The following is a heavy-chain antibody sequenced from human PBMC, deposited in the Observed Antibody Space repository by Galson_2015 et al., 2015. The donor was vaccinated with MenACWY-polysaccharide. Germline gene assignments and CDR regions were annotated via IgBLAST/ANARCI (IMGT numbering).Heavy chain of an antibody. D-gene: IGHD3-9*01. CDR2: MNPNSGNT. CDR1: GYKFTSYD. Sequence: SVKVSCKASGYKFTSYDINWVRQATGQGLEWMGWMNPNSGNTGYAQKFQGRVTMTSNSAMATAYMELSSLRSEDTAVYYCARIIAPKYPLTGSRGLEALVTASS. CDR3: ARIIAPKYPLTGS. J-gene: IGHJ4*02. V-gene: IGHV1-8*01.